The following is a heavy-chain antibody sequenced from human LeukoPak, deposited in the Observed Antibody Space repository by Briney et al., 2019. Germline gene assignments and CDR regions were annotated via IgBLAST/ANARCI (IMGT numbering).Heavy chain of an antibody. J-gene: IGHJ3*02. CDR2: IYYSGST. Sequence: SETLSLTCTVSGGSISSYYWSWIRQPPGKGLEWIGYIYYSGSTYYNPSLRSRVTILVDTSKNQFSLKLNSVTAADTAVYYCARSRLARLYGGNRRGAFDIWGQGTMVTVSS. D-gene: IGHD4-23*01. V-gene: IGHV4-59*12. CDR1: GGSISSYY. CDR3: ARSRLARLYGGNRRGAFDI.